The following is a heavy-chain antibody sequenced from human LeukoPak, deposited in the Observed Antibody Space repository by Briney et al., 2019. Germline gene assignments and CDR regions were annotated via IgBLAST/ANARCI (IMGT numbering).Heavy chain of an antibody. J-gene: IGHJ6*03. CDR1: GFTFSSYG. V-gene: IGHV3-30*02. CDR2: IRYDGSNK. D-gene: IGHD3-3*01. CDR3: ARSATYYDFWSGYYPRLRYYMDV. Sequence: GGSLRLSCAASGFTFSSYGMHWVRQAPGKGLEWVAFIRYDGSNKYYADSVKGRFTISRDNAKNSLYLQMNSLRAEDTAVYYCARSATYYDFWSGYYPRLRYYMDVWGKGTTVTVSS.